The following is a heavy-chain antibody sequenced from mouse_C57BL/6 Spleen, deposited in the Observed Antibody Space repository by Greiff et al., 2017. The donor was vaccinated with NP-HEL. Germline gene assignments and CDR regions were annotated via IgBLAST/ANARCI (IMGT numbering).Heavy chain of an antibody. CDR1: GYTFTSYW. CDR3: TIDSSGYLFAY. Sequence: VQLKESGTVLARPGASVKMSCKTSGYTFTSYWMHWVKQRPGQGLEWIGAIYPGNSDTSYNQKFKGKAKLTAVTSASTAYMELSSLTNEDSAVYYCTIDSSGYLFAYWGQGTLVTVSA. CDR2: IYPGNSDT. D-gene: IGHD3-2*02. V-gene: IGHV1-5*01. J-gene: IGHJ3*01.